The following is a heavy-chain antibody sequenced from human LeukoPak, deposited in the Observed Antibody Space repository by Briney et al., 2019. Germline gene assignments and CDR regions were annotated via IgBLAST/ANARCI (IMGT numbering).Heavy chain of an antibody. Sequence: GGSLRLSCAASGLTFTSYVMSWVRQAPGKGLERVSGISSGGGTTSCADSVKGRFTISRGNSQNILYLQMNSLRADDTAIYYCARGGVARPFDYWGQGTLVTVSS. CDR2: ISSGGGTT. V-gene: IGHV3-23*01. D-gene: IGHD3-3*01. CDR3: ARGGVARPFDY. J-gene: IGHJ4*02. CDR1: GLTFTSYV.